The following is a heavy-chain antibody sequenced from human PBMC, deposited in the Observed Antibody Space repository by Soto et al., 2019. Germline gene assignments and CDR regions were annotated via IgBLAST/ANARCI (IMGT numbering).Heavy chain of an antibody. D-gene: IGHD3-10*01. CDR3: ASQDVGFGDLQYGKDV. Sequence: EVQLVESGGGLVQPGGSLRLSCAASGFTFSSYWMHWVRQAPGKGLVWVSRIHSDGSSTGYADSVKGRFTISRDDAKNTLYMQMNSLVAEDTAVYYCASQDVGFGDLQYGKDVWVQGTTVTVSS. J-gene: IGHJ6*02. CDR2: IHSDGSST. CDR1: GFTFSSYW. V-gene: IGHV3-74*01.